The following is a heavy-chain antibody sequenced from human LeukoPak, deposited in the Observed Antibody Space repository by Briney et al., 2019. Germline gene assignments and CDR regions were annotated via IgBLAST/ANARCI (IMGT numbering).Heavy chain of an antibody. CDR3: HGTDGYNTPVRHQ. J-gene: IGHJ4*02. CDR1: RGSVSNESYY. V-gene: IGHV4-61*01. CDR2: FYYTGST. Sequence: SETLRLSCTVSRGSVSNESYYWRWIRQPPGKGLEWIGYFYYTGSTNYNPSLKSRVTISVDTSKNEFSLKLTSVTAADTAVYYLHGTDGYNTPVRHQWARGTLVTVSS. D-gene: IGHD5-24*01.